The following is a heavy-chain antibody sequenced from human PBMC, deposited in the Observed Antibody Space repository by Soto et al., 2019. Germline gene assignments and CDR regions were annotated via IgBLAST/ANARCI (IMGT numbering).Heavy chain of an antibody. V-gene: IGHV1-3*01. CDR3: ARAVAVPADFDY. J-gene: IGHJ4*02. D-gene: IGHD6-19*01. Sequence: ASVKVSCKASGYTFTGYAMHWVRQAPGQRLEWMGWVNAGNGNTKYSQKFQGRVTITRDTSASTAYMELSSLRSEDTAVYYCARAVAVPADFDYWGQGTLVTVSS. CDR1: GYTFTGYA. CDR2: VNAGNGNT.